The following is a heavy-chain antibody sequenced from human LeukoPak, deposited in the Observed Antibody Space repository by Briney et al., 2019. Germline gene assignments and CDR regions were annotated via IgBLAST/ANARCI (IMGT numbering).Heavy chain of an antibody. D-gene: IGHD2-2*01. Sequence: GGSLRLSCAASGFTFRNYGTHWVRQAPGKGLEWVAFIRYDGSNKNYADSVKGRFTISRDNSKNTLYLQMNSLRAEDTAVYYCAKDLISIVVVITPTPAWGQGTLVTVSS. CDR1: GFTFRNYG. CDR3: AKDLISIVVVITPTPA. J-gene: IGHJ5*02. CDR2: IRYDGSNK. V-gene: IGHV3-30*02.